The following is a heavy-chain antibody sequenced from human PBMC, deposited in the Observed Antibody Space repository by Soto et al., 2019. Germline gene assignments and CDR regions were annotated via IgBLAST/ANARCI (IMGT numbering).Heavy chain of an antibody. D-gene: IGHD1-1*01. CDR1: GGSISSYY. CDR2: IYYSGNT. J-gene: IGHJ5*02. V-gene: IGHV4-59*01. Sequence: QVQLQESGPGLVKPSETLSLTCTISGGSISSYYWSWIRQSPGKGQEWIGYIYYSGNTNYNPSLKSRVTRSVDPSKNQFSLKLRSVTAADTAVYYCARGPTGNSFDPWRQGTLVTVSS. CDR3: ARGPTGNSFDP.